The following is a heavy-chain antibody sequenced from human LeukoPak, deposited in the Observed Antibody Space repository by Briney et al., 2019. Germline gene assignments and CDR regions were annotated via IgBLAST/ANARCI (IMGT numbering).Heavy chain of an antibody. J-gene: IGHJ4*02. D-gene: IGHD6-6*01. CDR1: GFTVSSNY. CDR3: ARGKRSAYSSSYLDY. Sequence: QSGGSLRLSCAASGFTVSSNYMSWVRQAPGKGLEWVSVIYSGGSTYYADSVKGRFTISRDNSKNTLYLQMNSLRAEDTAVYYCARGKRSAYSSSYLDYWGQGTLVTVSS. V-gene: IGHV3-53*01. CDR2: IYSGGST.